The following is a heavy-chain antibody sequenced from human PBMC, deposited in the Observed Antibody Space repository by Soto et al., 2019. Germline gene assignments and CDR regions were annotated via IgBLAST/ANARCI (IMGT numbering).Heavy chain of an antibody. J-gene: IGHJ4*02. D-gene: IGHD3-16*01. CDR1: GFTFSTYA. Sequence: EVQLLESGGDLVQPGGSLRLSCAASGFTFSTYAMTWVRQAPGKGLEWVSVISGSGGSTYYAGSVKGRFTISRDNSKNTLYLQMNSLRAEDTAVYYCAREGGGELLVADYWGQGTLVTVSS. CDR2: ISGSGGST. V-gene: IGHV3-23*01. CDR3: AREGGGELLVADY.